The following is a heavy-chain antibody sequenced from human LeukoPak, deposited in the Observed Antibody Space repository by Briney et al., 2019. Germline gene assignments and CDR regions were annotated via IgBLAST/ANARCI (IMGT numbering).Heavy chain of an antibody. CDR3: ARFRGVTSWPLFDP. D-gene: IGHD2-8*01. V-gene: IGHV4-31*03. Sequence: MASETLSLTCTVSGGSISSGGYYWSWIRQHPGKGLEWIEYIYYSGSTYYNPSLKSRVTISVGTSKNQFSLKLSSVTAADTAVYYCARFRGVTSWPLFDPWGQGTLVTVSS. CDR1: GGSISSGGYY. J-gene: IGHJ5*02. CDR2: IYYSGST.